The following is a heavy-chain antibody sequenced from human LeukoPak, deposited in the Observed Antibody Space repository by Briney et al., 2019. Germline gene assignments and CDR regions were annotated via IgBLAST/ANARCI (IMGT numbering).Heavy chain of an antibody. J-gene: IGHJ4*02. Sequence: PGRSLRLSCAASGFTFDDYAMHWVRQAPGKGLEWVSGISWNSGSIAYADSVKGRFTISRDNAKNSLYLQMNSLRAEDTAVYYCARKYSSSSTYDYWGQGTLVTVSS. D-gene: IGHD6-6*01. CDR1: GFTFDDYA. CDR3: ARKYSSSSTYDY. CDR2: ISWNSGSI. V-gene: IGHV3-9*01.